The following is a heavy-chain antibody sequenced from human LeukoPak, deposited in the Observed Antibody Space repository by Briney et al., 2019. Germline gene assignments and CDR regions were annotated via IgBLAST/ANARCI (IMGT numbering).Heavy chain of an antibody. Sequence: ASVKVSCKASGYTFTSYGISGVRQAPGQGLEWMGWISAYNGNTNYAQKLQGRVTMTTDTSTSTAYMELRSLRSDDTAVYYCARDEVVPAAKVHNWFDPWGQGTLVTVSS. CDR1: GYTFTSYG. CDR2: ISAYNGNT. J-gene: IGHJ5*02. V-gene: IGHV1-18*01. CDR3: ARDEVVPAAKVHNWFDP. D-gene: IGHD2-2*01.